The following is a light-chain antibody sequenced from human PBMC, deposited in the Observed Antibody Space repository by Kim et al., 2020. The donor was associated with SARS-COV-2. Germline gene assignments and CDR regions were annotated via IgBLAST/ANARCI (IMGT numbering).Light chain of an antibody. Sequence: APGKTARITCGGNSIGSKTVHCYQQKPGQAPAVVIYHDTDRPSGIPERFSGSDSGNTATLIISRVEVGDESDYCCQVWDSATDHPVFGGGTQLTVL. J-gene: IGLJ3*02. CDR3: QVWDSATDHPV. V-gene: IGLV3-21*01. CDR1: SIGSKT. CDR2: HDT.